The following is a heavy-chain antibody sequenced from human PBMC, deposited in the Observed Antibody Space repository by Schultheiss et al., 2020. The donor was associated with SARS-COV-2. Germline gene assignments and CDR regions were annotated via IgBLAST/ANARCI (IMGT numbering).Heavy chain of an antibody. Sequence: SQTLSLTCAVSGGSISSGGYSWSWIRQPPGKGLEWIGYIYYSGSTNYNPSLKSRVTISVDTSKNQFSLKLSSVTAADTAVYYCARGEYYDSSGLGYWGQGTLVTVSS. CDR1: GGSISSGGYS. J-gene: IGHJ4*02. V-gene: IGHV4-30-4*07. D-gene: IGHD3-22*01. CDR3: ARGEYYDSSGLGY. CDR2: IYYSGST.